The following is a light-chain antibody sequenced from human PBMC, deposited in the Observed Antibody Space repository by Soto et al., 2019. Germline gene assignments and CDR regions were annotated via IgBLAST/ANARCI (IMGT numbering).Light chain of an antibody. Sequence: EIVMTQSPATLSVSPGERATLSCRASQSVSSNLAWYQQKPGQAPRVLXYAASTRATGIPDRFSGSGSGTEFTLTISSLQPDDFATYYCQQYSTYTPRTFGQGTKVDIK. CDR2: AAS. CDR3: QQYSTYTPRT. J-gene: IGKJ1*01. CDR1: QSVSSN. V-gene: IGKV3-15*01.